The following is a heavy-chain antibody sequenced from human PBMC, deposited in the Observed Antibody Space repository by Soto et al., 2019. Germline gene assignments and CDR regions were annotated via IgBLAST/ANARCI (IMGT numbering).Heavy chain of an antibody. Sequence: PGESLRLSCAASGFTFSSYGMHWVRQAPGKGLEWVAVIWYDGSNKYYADSVKGRFTISRDNSKNTLYLQMNSLRAEDTAVYYCARDRWNYYDSXGGAIRRPVYYYYGMDVWGQGTTVTVSS. CDR2: IWYDGSNK. CDR1: GFTFSSYG. V-gene: IGHV3-33*01. D-gene: IGHD3-22*01. J-gene: IGHJ6*02. CDR3: ARDRWNYYDSXGGAIRRPVYYYYGMDV.